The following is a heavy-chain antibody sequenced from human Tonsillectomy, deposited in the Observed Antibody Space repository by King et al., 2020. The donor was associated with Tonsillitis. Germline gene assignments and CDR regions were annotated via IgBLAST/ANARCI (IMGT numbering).Heavy chain of an antibody. D-gene: IGHD3-10*01. CDR1: GFTFSNYG. V-gene: IGHV3-30*18. Sequence: VQLVESGGGVVQPGRSLRLSCAASGFTFSNYGMHWVRQAPGKGLEWVAVISYDGSNKYYADSVKGRFTISRDDAKNTLYLQMNSLRAEDTALYYCAKYLHGSHWGQGTLVTVSS. CDR2: ISYDGSNK. CDR3: AKYLHGSH. J-gene: IGHJ4*02.